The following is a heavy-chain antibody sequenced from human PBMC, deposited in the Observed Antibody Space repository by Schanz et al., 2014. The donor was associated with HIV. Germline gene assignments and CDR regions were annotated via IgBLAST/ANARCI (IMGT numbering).Heavy chain of an antibody. D-gene: IGHD3-10*01. J-gene: IGHJ4*02. CDR2: ISSDGSKK. CDR1: GISLNTYA. V-gene: IGHV3-30*18. CDR3: AKDSYLDYYGSGTYYEHFDS. Sequence: QVQLLQSGGGVVQPGRSLRLSCEASGISLNTYALHWVRQAPGKGLEWVALISSDGSKKYYAGSVKGRFTISRDNSKNTLYLQMNSLRGGDTAMYYCAKDSYLDYYGSGTYYEHFDSWGQGTLVTVSS.